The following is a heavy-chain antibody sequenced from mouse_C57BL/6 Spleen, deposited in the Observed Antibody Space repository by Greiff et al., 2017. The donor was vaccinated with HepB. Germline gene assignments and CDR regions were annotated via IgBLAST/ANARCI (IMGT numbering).Heavy chain of an antibody. J-gene: IGHJ4*01. D-gene: IGHD1-1*01. CDR3: ARSGSPYYAMDY. Sequence: VQLQESGAELAKPGASVKLSCKASGYTFTSYWMHWVKQRPGQGLEWIGYINPSSGYTKYNQKFKDKATLTADKSFSTAYMQLSSLTYEDSAVYYCARSGSPYYAMDYWGQGTSVTVSS. CDR1: GYTFTSYW. CDR2: INPSSGYT. V-gene: IGHV1-7*01.